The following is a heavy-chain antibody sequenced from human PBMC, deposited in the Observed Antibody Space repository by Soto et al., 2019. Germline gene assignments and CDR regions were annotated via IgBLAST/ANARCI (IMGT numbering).Heavy chain of an antibody. J-gene: IGHJ6*03. CDR3: ARIQSYGSGSYSRYYYYYLDV. CDR1: GFSLSNARMG. CDR2: IFSNDEK. Sequence: QVTLKESGPVLVKPTETLTLTCTVSGFSLSNARMGVSWIRQPPGKALEWLAHIFSNDEKSYSTSLKSRLTISTDTSKSQVVLTMTNMDPVDTATYSCARIQSYGSGSYSRYYYYYLDVSGKGTTVTVSS. D-gene: IGHD3-10*01. V-gene: IGHV2-26*01.